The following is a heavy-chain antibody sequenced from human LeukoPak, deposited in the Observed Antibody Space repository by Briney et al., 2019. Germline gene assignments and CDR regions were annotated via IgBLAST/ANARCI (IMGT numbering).Heavy chain of an antibody. CDR2: INTDGSIT. V-gene: IGHV3-74*01. CDR3: ARDRGPRTGFMVREAYDY. CDR1: GNYW. J-gene: IGHJ4*02. Sequence: GGSLRLSCAASGNYWVHWVRQAPGKGLVWVSRINTDGSITNYADSVKGRFSISRDNAKNTLYLQMSSLRAEDTAVYYCARDRGPRTGFMVREAYDYWGQGTLVTVSS. D-gene: IGHD3-10*01.